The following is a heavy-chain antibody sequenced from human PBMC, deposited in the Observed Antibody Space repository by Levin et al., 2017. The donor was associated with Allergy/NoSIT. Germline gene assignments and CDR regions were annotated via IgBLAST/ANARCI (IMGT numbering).Heavy chain of an antibody. CDR2: ISSNGGST. CDR1: GFTFSGYP. CDR3: ARGPHLTVAPIANSWFHP. V-gene: IGHV3-64*01. J-gene: IGHJ5*02. D-gene: IGHD5-12*01. Sequence: GGSLRLSCAASGFTFSGYPMHWVRQAPGKGLEYVSAISSNGGSTYYANSVKDRFTISRDNSKNTLYLQMGSLRPEDMAVYYCARGPHLTVAPIANSWFHPWCQGTLVTVSS.